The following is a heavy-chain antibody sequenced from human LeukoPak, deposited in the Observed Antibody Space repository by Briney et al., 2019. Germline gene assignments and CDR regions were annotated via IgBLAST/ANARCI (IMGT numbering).Heavy chain of an antibody. V-gene: IGHV3-48*02. D-gene: IGHD1-26*01. CDR2: ITASGTAM. CDR3: ASSGSYRFDY. CDR1: GLTFSSYS. J-gene: IGHJ4*02. Sequence: GGSLRLSCAASGLTFSSYSMNWVRQAPGKGLEWVSHITASGTAMFYADSVKGRFTISRDNAKNSLYLQMNSLRDEDTAVYYCASSGSYRFDYWGQGTLVTVSS.